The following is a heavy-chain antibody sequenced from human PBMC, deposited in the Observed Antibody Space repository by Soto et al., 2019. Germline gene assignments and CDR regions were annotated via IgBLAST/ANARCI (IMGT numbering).Heavy chain of an antibody. CDR2: INHSGST. J-gene: IGHJ4*02. CDR1: GGSFSGYY. D-gene: IGHD2-8*01. CDR3: ARECTNGVCYHFDY. Sequence: SETLSLTCAVYGGSFSGYYWSWIRQPPGKGLEWIGEINHSGSTNYNPSLKSRVTISVDTSKNQFSLKLSSVTAADTAVYYCARECTNGVCYHFDYWGQGTLVTVSS. V-gene: IGHV4-34*01.